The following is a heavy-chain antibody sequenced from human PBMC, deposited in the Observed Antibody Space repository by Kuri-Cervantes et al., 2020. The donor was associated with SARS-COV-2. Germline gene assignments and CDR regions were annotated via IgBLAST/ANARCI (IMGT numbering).Heavy chain of an antibody. CDR1: GGSFSGYY. Sequence: GSLRLSCAVYGGSFSGYYWSWIRQPPGKGLEWIGEINHSGSTNYNPSLKSRVTVSVDTSKNQFSLKLSSVTAADTAVYYCASHSPSYYDFWSGYYDYFDYWGQGTLVTVSS. D-gene: IGHD3-3*01. J-gene: IGHJ4*02. V-gene: IGHV4-34*01. CDR3: ASHSPSYYDFWSGYYDYFDY. CDR2: INHSGST.